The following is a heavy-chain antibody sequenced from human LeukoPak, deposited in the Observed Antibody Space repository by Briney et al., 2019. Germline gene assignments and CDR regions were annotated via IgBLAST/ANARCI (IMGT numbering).Heavy chain of an antibody. J-gene: IGHJ4*02. V-gene: IGHV3-43*02. D-gene: IGHD1-1*01. CDR3: AKDFQYTTGSCWGRFDY. CDR1: GFTLDDFV. CDR2: ISGDGGRT. Sequence: GGSLRLSCAGPGFTLDDFVMHWVRQAPGKGLEWVSAISGDGGRTFYADSVKGRFTISRDNSKNSLYLQMSSLRTEDTALYYCAKDFQYTTGSCWGRFDYWGQGTLVTVSS.